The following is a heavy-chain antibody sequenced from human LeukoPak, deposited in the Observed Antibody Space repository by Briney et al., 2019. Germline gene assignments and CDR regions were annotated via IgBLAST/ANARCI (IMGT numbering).Heavy chain of an antibody. D-gene: IGHD5-12*01. J-gene: IGHJ6*02. V-gene: IGHV1-24*01. CDR3: ATVAMVASHYYYGMDV. Sequence: ASVTVSFKVSGYTLTELSMHWVRQAPGKGREWMGGFDPEDGETIYAQKFQGRVTMTEDTSTDTAYMELSSLRSEDTAVYYCATVAMVASHYYYGMDVWGQGTTVTVSS. CDR2: FDPEDGET. CDR1: GYTLTELS.